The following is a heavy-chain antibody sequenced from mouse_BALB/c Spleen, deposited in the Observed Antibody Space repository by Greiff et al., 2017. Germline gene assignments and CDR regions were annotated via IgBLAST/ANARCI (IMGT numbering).Heavy chain of an antibody. Sequence: EVQLQQSGAELVRSGASVKLSCTASGFNIKDYYMHWVKQRPEQGLEWIGWIDPENGDTEYAPKFQGKATMTADTSSNTAYLQLSSLTSEDTAVYYCGRYGNYGDAMDYWGQGTSVTVSS. CDR3: GRYGNYGDAMDY. J-gene: IGHJ4*01. D-gene: IGHD2-1*01. CDR1: GFNIKDYY. CDR2: IDPENGDT. V-gene: IGHV14-4*02.